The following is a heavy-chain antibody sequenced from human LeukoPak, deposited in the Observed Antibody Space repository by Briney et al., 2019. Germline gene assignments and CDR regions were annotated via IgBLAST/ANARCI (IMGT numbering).Heavy chain of an antibody. J-gene: IGHJ5*02. V-gene: IGHV4-61*08. CDR3: ARHGIMITFGGVIGPSWFDP. CDR2: IYYSGST. CDR1: GGSISSGGYY. Sequence: NPSQTLSLTCTVSGGSISSGGYYWSWIRQPPGKGLEWIGYIYYSGSTNYNPSLKSRVTISVDTSKNQFSLKLSSVTAADTAVYYCARHGIMITFGGVIGPSWFDPWGQGTLVTVSS. D-gene: IGHD3-16*02.